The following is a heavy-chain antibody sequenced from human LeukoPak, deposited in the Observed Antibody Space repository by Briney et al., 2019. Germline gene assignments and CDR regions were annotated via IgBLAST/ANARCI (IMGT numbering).Heavy chain of an antibody. CDR3: VRDSPTGYYTDH. D-gene: IGHD3/OR15-3a*01. V-gene: IGHV3-74*01. J-gene: IGHJ4*02. CDR1: GFTFSVYW. CDR2: ISNDGSST. Sequence: GGSLRLSCAASGFTFSVYWMHWVRQAPGKGLVWVSRISNDGSSTTYADSVKGRFTISRDDAKNTVYLQMNSLRAEDTAVYYCVRDSPTGYYTDHWGQGTLVTVSS.